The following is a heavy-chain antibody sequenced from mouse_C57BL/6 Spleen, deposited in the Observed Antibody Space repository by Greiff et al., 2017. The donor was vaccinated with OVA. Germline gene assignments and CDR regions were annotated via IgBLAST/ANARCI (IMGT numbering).Heavy chain of an antibody. CDR1: GYTFTGYW. CDR2: IYPSDSET. V-gene: IGHV1-61*01. Sequence: QVQLQQSGAELMKPGASVKLSCKATGYTFTGYWIEWVKQRPGHGLEWIGNIYPSDSETHYNQKFKDKATLTVDKSSSTAYMQLSSLTSEDSAVYYCARGYYFDYWGQGTTLTVSS. J-gene: IGHJ2*01. CDR3: ARGYYFDY.